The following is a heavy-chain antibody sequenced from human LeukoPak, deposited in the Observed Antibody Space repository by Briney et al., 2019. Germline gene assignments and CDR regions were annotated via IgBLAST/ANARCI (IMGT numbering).Heavy chain of an antibody. V-gene: IGHV3-33*01. CDR2: IWYDGSNK. CDR1: GFTFSSYG. J-gene: IGHJ6*04. CDR3: ARGYGTMVRGVIITYYYGMDV. D-gene: IGHD3-10*01. Sequence: PGRSLRLSCAASGFTFSSYGMHWVRQAPGKGLEWVAVIWYDGSNKYYADSVKGRFTISRDNSKNTLYLQMNSLRAEDTAVYYCARGYGTMVRGVIITYYYGMDVWGKGTTVTVSS.